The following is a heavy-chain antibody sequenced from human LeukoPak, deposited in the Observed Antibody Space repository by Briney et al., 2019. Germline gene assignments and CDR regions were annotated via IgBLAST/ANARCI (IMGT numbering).Heavy chain of an antibody. CDR1: DYSISSAYY. V-gene: IGHV4-38-2*02. CDR2: IYHSGST. CDR3: ARDQAYCGGDCYFDF. J-gene: IGHJ4*02. Sequence: SETLSLTCVVSDYSISSAYYWGWIRQPPGKGLEWIGSIYHSGSTDYNPSLKSRVTISVDTSKNQFSLKLRSVTAADTAVYYCARDQAYCGGDCYFDFWGQGTLVTVSS. D-gene: IGHD2-21*02.